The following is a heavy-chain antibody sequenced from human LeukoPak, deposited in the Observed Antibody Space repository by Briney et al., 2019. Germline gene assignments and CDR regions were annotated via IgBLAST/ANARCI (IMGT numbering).Heavy chain of an antibody. D-gene: IGHD6-13*01. J-gene: IGHJ4*02. CDR3: ASHSSTWPYYFDY. CDR1: GFTFSNAW. CDR2: ISSSSGYI. V-gene: IGHV3-21*01. Sequence: GGSLRLSCAVSGFTFSNAWMTWVRQAPGKGLEWVSSISSSSGYIYYADSMKGRFTISRDNAKNSLYLQMNSLRAEDTAVYYCASHSSTWPYYFDYWGQGTLVTVSS.